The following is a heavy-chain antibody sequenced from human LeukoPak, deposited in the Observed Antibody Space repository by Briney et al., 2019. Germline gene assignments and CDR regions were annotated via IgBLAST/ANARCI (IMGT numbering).Heavy chain of an antibody. CDR3: AKVEAAAGTLAHLDY. Sequence: ASVKVSCKASGYTIASHGISWVRQAPGQGLEWMGWISAYNGNTDYAQKLQGRVTMTTDTSTSTAYMELRSLRSDDTAVYYCAKVEAAAGTLAHLDYWGQGTLVTVSS. CDR1: GYTIASHG. D-gene: IGHD6-13*01. CDR2: ISAYNGNT. V-gene: IGHV1-18*01. J-gene: IGHJ4*02.